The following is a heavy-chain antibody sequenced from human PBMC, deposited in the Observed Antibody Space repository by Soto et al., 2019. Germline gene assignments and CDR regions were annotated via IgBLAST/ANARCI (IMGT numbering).Heavy chain of an antibody. CDR2: IYKSGIT. J-gene: IGHJ4*02. CDR1: GASISSFY. V-gene: IGHV4-59*01. D-gene: IGHD7-27*01. Sequence: SETLSLTCTVSGASISSFYWTWIRQPPGKGLEWIGHIYKSGITNNNPSLRSRVTTSTDTSKNQFSLKLTSVTAADTAVYYCARGANWGSDDYWGQGTLVTVSS. CDR3: ARGANWGSDDY.